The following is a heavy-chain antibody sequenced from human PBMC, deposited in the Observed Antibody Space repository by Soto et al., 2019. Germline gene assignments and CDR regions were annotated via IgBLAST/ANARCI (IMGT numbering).Heavy chain of an antibody. D-gene: IGHD6-19*01. V-gene: IGHV3-33*08. CDR2: IWYNRINK. CDR3: ARDSYSSGWYFDY. CDR1: GFTFSDYS. Sequence: GGSLRLSCAVSGFTFSDYSMNWVRQAPGKGLEWMAVIWYNRINKYYADSVKGRFTISRDNSKNTLYLQMNSLRAEDTAVYYCARDSYSSGWYFDYWGQGTLVTV. J-gene: IGHJ4*02.